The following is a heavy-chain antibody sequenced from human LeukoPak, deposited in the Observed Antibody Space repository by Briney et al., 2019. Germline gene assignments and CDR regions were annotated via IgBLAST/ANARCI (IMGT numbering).Heavy chain of an antibody. CDR2: INPNSGGT. CDR3: AREGFDTFGYGATHYFDY. D-gene: IGHD4/OR15-4a*01. CDR1: GYTFTDYY. V-gene: IGHV1-2*02. J-gene: IGHJ4*02. Sequence: ASVKVSCKASGYTFTDYYMHWVRQAPGQGLEWMGWINPNSGGTNYAQKFQGRVTMTRDTSISTAYMELSRLRSDDTAVYYCAREGFDTFGYGATHYFDYWGQGTLVTVSS.